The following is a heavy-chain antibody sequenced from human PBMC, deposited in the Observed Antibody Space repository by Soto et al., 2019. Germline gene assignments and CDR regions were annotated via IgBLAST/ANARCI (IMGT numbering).Heavy chain of an antibody. CDR3: ARVPVSYRAPCSGGSCYLFDY. Sequence: ASVKVSCKASGYTFTNYYIHWVRQAPGQGLEWMGVINPSGISTTYAQKFQGRVTMTRDTSTSTVYMDLSSLRPEDTAVYFCARVPVSYRAPCSGGSCYLFDYWGQGTLVTVSS. D-gene: IGHD2-15*01. CDR2: INPSGIST. V-gene: IGHV1-46*01. J-gene: IGHJ4*02. CDR1: GYTFTNYY.